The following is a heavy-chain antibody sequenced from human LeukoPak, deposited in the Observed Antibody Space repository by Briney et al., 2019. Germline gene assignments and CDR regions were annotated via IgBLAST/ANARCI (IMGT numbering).Heavy chain of an antibody. J-gene: IGHJ4*02. CDR1: GGSSSGYY. V-gene: IGHV4-34*01. D-gene: IGHD6-13*01. CDR3: ARANTVYSSSGIDY. CDR2: INHSGST. Sequence: SETLSLTCAVYGGSSSGYYWSWIRQPPGKGLEWIGEINHSGSTNYNPSLKSRVAISVDTSKNQFSLKLSSVTAADTAVYYCARANTVYSSSGIDYWGQGTLVTVSS.